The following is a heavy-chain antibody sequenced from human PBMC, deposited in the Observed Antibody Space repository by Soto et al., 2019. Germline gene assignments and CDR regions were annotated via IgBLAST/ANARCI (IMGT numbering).Heavy chain of an antibody. CDR2: IYYSGRT. V-gene: IGHV4-39*01. CDR1: GESISSSSYY. Sequence: SETLSLTCIVSGESISSSSYYWGWIRQPPGKGLEWIGSIYYSGRTYYNPSFKSRVTISIDTSKSQFSLKLSSVTATDTAVYYCARQRPTVVTQAYFDNWGQGALVTVSS. D-gene: IGHD2-21*02. CDR3: ARQRPTVVTQAYFDN. J-gene: IGHJ4*02.